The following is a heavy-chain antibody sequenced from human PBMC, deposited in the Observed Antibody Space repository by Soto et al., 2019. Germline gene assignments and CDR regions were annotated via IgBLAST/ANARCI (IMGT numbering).Heavy chain of an antibody. D-gene: IGHD3-10*01. CDR3: AVVFYYYGSGSDS. V-gene: IGHV1-3*01. Sequence: QVQLVQSGAEVKKPGASVKVPCKASGYNFTDYALYWVRQAPGQGFELMGWINPDNSNTKYSQKFQGRVTTSSDTSANTAYMELRSLTSEAAAVYYCAVVFYYYGSGSDSWGQGTLVIASS. CDR2: INPDNSNT. CDR1: GYNFTDYA. J-gene: IGHJ5*02.